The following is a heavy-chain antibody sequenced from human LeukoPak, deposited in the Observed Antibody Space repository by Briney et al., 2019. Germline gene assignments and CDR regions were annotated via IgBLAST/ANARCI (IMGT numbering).Heavy chain of an antibody. CDR1: GFIFSNYP. V-gene: IGHV3-30-3*01. J-gene: IGHJ4*02. CDR2: ISADGNNE. D-gene: IGHD3-22*01. CDR3: ARNDPDSSED. Sequence: PGGSLRLSYAASGFIFSNYPMHWVRQAPGKGLEWVAVISADGNNEHYADSAKGRFTLSRDNAKSTAYLQMNSLRSEDTAVYYCARNDPDSSEDWGQGTLVTVSS.